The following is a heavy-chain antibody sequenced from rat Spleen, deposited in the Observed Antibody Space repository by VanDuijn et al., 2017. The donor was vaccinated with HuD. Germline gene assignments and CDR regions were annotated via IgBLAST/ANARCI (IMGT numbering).Heavy chain of an antibody. Sequence: EVQLVESGGGLVQPGRSLKLSCAASGFTFSNYGMHWIRQAPTKGLEWVASISASGGSTYYRDSVKGRFTISRDNAKSTLYLQMDSLSAEDTATYYCARDGQWFDYWGQGVMVTVSS. CDR1: GFTFSNYG. V-gene: IGHV5-19*01. J-gene: IGHJ2*01. CDR2: ISASGGST. CDR3: ARDGQWFDY. D-gene: IGHD1-1*01.